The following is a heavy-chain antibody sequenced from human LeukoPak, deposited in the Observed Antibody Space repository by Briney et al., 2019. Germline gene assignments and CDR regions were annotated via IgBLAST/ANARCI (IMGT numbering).Heavy chain of an antibody. J-gene: IGHJ4*02. Sequence: ASVKVSCKASGYTFTSYGFNWVRQAPGQGLEWMGWIIAYNGNTNYAQKLQGRVTMTTDTSTSTAYMELRSLRSDDTAVYYCARAGYDLLTLAPDPANDYWGQGTLVTVSS. CDR3: ARAGYDLLTLAPDPANDY. CDR2: IIAYNGNT. CDR1: GYTFTSYG. D-gene: IGHD3-9*01. V-gene: IGHV1-18*01.